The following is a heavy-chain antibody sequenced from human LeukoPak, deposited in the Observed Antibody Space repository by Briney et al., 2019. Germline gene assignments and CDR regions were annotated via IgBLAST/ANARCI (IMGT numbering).Heavy chain of an antibody. D-gene: IGHD6-13*01. J-gene: IGHJ5*02. CDR1: GFIVSDNY. Sequence: PGGSLRLSCAASGFIVSDNYMSWVRQAPGKGVEWVSVMYSRGDTYYAKSVKGRFTFSRDISKNTLYLQMNGLRTEDTAMYYCARDAPQVPAAGVLASWGQGTLVIVSS. V-gene: IGHV3-53*01. CDR3: ARDAPQVPAAGVLAS. CDR2: MYSRGDT.